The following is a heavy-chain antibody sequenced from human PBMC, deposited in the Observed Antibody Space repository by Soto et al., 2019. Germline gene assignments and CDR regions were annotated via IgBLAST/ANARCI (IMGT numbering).Heavy chain of an antibody. D-gene: IGHD5-18*01. CDR1: GVTVSSNY. V-gene: IGHV3-66*04. CDR3: ARHGYNYGGCSFHY. J-gene: IGHJ4*02. Sequence: EVQLVESGGGLVQPGGSLRLSCAASGVTVSSNYMSWVRQAPGKGLEWVSVIYSGGSTYYADSVKGRFTISRDNSKNTLYLQMNTLRSEDTAVYYCARHGYNYGGCSFHYWGQGTLVTVSS. CDR2: IYSGGST.